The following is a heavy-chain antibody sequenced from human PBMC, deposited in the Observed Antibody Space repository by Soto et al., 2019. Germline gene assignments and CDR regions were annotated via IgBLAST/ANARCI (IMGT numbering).Heavy chain of an antibody. D-gene: IGHD5-12*01. J-gene: IGHJ3*02. V-gene: IGHV1-18*01. Sequence: ASVKVSCKASGYTFTSYGITWVRQAPGQGLEWMGWISAYNGDTNYAQKFQGRVTMTTDTSTTTAYMELRSLRSDDTAVYYCASDLSWTRAFDIRGQGTMVTVSS. CDR3: ASDLSWTRAFDI. CDR1: GYTFTSYG. CDR2: ISAYNGDT.